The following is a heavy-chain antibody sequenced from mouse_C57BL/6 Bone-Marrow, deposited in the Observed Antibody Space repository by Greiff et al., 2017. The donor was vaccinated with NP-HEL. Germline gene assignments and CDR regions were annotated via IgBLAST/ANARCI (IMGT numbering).Heavy chain of an antibody. CDR1: GFNIKDDY. CDR2: IDPENGDT. Sequence: EVQLQQSGAELVRPGASVKLSCTASGFNIKDDYMHWVKQRPEQGLEWIGWIDPENGDTEYASKFQGKATITADTSSNTAYLQLSSLTSEDTAVYYCTRTTVVDYWGQGTTLTVSS. D-gene: IGHD1-1*01. V-gene: IGHV14-4*01. CDR3: TRTTVVDY. J-gene: IGHJ2*01.